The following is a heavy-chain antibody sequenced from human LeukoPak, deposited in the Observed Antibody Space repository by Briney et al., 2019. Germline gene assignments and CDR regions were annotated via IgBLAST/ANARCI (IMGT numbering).Heavy chain of an antibody. CDR3: AREPTTNDY. Sequence: SETLSLTCTVSGGSISSGDYYWIWIRQPPGKGLEWIGYIYYSGSTFYNPSLKSRITISIDTSKNQFSLKMSSVTAADTAVYYCAREPTTNDYWGQGTLVTVSS. CDR2: IYYSGST. V-gene: IGHV4-30-4*01. J-gene: IGHJ4*02. CDR1: GGSISSGDYY. D-gene: IGHD4-17*01.